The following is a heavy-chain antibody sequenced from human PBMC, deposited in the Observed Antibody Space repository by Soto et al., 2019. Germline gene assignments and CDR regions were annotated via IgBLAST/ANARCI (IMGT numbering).Heavy chain of an antibody. J-gene: IGHJ6*03. CDR1: GGSISSYY. CDR3: ARSGTVPEYYYMDV. CDR2: IYYSGST. Sequence: SETLSLTCTVSGGSISSYYWSWIRQPPGKGLEWIGYIYYSGSTNYNPSLKSRVTISVDTSKNQFSLKLSSVTAADTAVYYCARSGTVPEYYYMDVWGKGTTVTVSS. V-gene: IGHV4-59*01. D-gene: IGHD4-17*01.